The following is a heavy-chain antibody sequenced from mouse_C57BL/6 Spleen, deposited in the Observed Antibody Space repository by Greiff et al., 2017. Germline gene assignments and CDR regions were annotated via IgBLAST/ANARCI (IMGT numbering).Heavy chain of an antibody. D-gene: IGHD2-3*01. CDR1: GYTFTSYW. CDR2: IYPSDSET. J-gene: IGHJ2*01. V-gene: IGHV1-61*01. CDR3: ARSSGGYYYYFDY. Sequence: VQLQQPGAELVRPGSSVKLSCKASGYTFTSYWMDWVKQRPGQGLEWIGNIYPSDSETHYNQKFKDKATLTVDKSSNTAYMQLSSLTSEDSAVYYCARSSGGYYYYFDYWGQGTTLTVSS.